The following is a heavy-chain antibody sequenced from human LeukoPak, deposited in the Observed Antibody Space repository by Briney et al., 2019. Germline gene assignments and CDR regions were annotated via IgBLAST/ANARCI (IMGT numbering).Heavy chain of an antibody. CDR2: ISGSGGST. Sequence: GGSLRLSCAASGFTFSNYAVSWVRQAPGKGLEWVSAISGSGGSTYYADSVKGRFTISRDNSKNTLYLQMNSLRAEDTAVYYCAKERSGSYSYNWFDPWGQGTLVTVSS. CDR3: AKERSGSYSYNWFDP. CDR1: GFTFSNYA. J-gene: IGHJ5*02. D-gene: IGHD1-26*01. V-gene: IGHV3-23*01.